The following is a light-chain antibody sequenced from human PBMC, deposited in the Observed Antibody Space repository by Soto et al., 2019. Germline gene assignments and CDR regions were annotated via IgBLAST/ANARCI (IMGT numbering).Light chain of an antibody. CDR2: DNN. Sequence: QSVLTQPPSVSAAPGQKVTISCSGSSSNIGNNYVSWYQHLPGTAPKVVIYDNNERPSGIPDRFSGSKSGTSASLAITGLQAEDEADYYCQSYDSSLSGWVFGGGTKLTVL. CDR1: SSNIGNNY. J-gene: IGLJ3*02. V-gene: IGLV1-51*01. CDR3: QSYDSSLSGWV.